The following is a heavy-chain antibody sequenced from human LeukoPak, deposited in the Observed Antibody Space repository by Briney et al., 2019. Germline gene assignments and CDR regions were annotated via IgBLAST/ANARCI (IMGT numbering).Heavy chain of an antibody. V-gene: IGHV1-46*01. J-gene: IGHJ4*02. D-gene: IGHD6-6*01. Sequence: ASVKVSCKAPGYTFTSYYMHWVRQAPGQGLEWMGIINPSGGSTSYAQKFQGRVTMTRDTSTSTVYMELSSLRSEDTAVYYCASEDSSSLSTQYYFDYWGQGTLVTVSS. CDR2: INPSGGST. CDR3: ASEDSSSLSTQYYFDY. CDR1: GYTFTSYY.